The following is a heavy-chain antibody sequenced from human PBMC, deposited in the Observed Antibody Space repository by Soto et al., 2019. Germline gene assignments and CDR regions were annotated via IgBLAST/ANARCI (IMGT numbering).Heavy chain of an antibody. Sequence: GGSLRLSCAASGFTFSSYGMHWVRQAPGKGLEWVAVISYDGSNKYYADSVKGRFTISRDNSKNTLYLQMNSLRAEDTAVYYCAKAMVRGVMVGAFDIWGQGTMVTVS. CDR3: AKAMVRGVMVGAFDI. D-gene: IGHD3-10*01. J-gene: IGHJ3*02. CDR1: GFTFSSYG. V-gene: IGHV3-30*18. CDR2: ISYDGSNK.